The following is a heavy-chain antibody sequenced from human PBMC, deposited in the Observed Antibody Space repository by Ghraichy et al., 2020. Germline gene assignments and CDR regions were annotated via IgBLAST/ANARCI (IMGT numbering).Heavy chain of an antibody. Sequence: GESLNISCAASGFTFSSYAMSWVRQAPGKGLEWVSAISGSGGSTYYADSVKGRFTISRDNSKNTLYLQMNSLRAEDTAVYYCAKDLEGGWFDPWGQGTLVTVSS. J-gene: IGHJ5*02. CDR3: AKDLEGGWFDP. D-gene: IGHD3-16*01. V-gene: IGHV3-23*01. CDR2: ISGSGGST. CDR1: GFTFSSYA.